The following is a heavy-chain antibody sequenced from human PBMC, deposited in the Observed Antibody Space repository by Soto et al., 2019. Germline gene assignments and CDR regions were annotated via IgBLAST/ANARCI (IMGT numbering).Heavy chain of an antibody. Sequence: PGESLTISCKGSGYSFTSYWISWVRQMPGKGLEWMGRIDPSDSYTNYSPSFQGHVTISADKSISTAYLQWSSLKASDTAMYYCARLPYSSSWYSYYYYGMDVWGQGTTVTVSS. CDR2: IDPSDSYT. V-gene: IGHV5-10-1*01. CDR3: ARLPYSSSWYSYYYYGMDV. J-gene: IGHJ6*02. CDR1: GYSFTSYW. D-gene: IGHD6-13*01.